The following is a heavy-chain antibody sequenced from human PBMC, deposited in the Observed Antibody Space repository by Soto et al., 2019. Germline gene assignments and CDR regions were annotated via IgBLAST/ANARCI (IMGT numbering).Heavy chain of an antibody. J-gene: IGHJ6*03. Sequence: ASVKVSCKASGYTFTSYAMHWVRQAPGQRLEWMGWINAGNGNTKYSQKFQGRVTITRDTSASTAYMELSTLRSEDTAVYYCARTYHRGSGWDEDYYYYYMDVWGKGTTVTVSS. CDR2: INAGNGNT. CDR1: GYTFTSYA. V-gene: IGHV1-3*01. CDR3: ARTYHRGSGWDEDYYYYYMDV. D-gene: IGHD6-19*01.